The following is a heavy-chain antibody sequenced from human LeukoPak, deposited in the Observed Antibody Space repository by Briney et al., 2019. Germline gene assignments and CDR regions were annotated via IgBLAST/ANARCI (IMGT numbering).Heavy chain of an antibody. Sequence: GASVKVSCKASGYTFTNYGISWMRQAPGQGLEWMGWISTYNGHTNYAQKLQGRVTMTADTSTSTAYIELRSLTSDDTAVYYCARYYYPFITMIEKAAGGYFESWGQGTLVTVSS. CDR1: GYTFTNYG. CDR2: ISTYNGHT. V-gene: IGHV1-18*01. J-gene: IGHJ4*02. CDR3: ARYYYPFITMIEKAAGGYFES. D-gene: IGHD3-22*01.